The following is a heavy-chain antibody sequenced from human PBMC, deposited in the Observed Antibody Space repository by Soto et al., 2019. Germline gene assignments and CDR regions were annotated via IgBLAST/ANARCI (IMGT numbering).Heavy chain of an antibody. J-gene: IGHJ4*02. V-gene: IGHV3-33*01. CDR2: IWYDGSNK. Sequence: GGSLRLSCAASGFTFNSYGMHWVRQAPGKGLEWVAVIWYDGSNKYYGDSVKGRFTISRDNSKNTLYLQMNSLRAEDTAVYYCARDRPNAGFDYWGQGTLVTVSS. D-gene: IGHD7-27*01. CDR1: GFTFNSYG. CDR3: ARDRPNAGFDY.